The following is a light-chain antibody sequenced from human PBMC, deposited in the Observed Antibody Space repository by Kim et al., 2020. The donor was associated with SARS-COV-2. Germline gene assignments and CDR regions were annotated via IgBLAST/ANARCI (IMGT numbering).Light chain of an antibody. V-gene: IGKV1-39*01. Sequence: SAFVGDRVTISCRASQSVSSFLNWYQQKPGKAPNLLISGASTLRIGVPSRFTGGGSGTDFTLTISGLQPDDLATYYCQQSYTLPRSFGQGTKLEIK. CDR1: QSVSSF. CDR3: QQSYTLPRS. CDR2: GAS. J-gene: IGKJ2*01.